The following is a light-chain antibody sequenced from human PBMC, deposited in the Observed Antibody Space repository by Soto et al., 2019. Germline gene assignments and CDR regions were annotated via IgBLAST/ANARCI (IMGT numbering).Light chain of an antibody. V-gene: IGKV1-5*01. CDR2: DAS. CDR3: QKYNSYPNT. Sequence: DIQMTQSPSTLSASVGDRVTITCRASQSISSWLAWYQQKPGKAPKLLIYDASSLESGVPSRFSGSGSGTEFTLTISSLQPDDFAPYYCQKYNSYPNTFGQGTKLEIK. CDR1: QSISSW. J-gene: IGKJ2*01.